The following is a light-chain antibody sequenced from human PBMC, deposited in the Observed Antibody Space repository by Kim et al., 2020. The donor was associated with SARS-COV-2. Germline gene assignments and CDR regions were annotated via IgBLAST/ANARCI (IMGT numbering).Light chain of an antibody. CDR1: QSVFYSSNNKNY. J-gene: IGKJ2*01. Sequence: TATINCKSSQSVFYSSNNKNYLAWYQQKPGQPPKLLIYWASTRESGVPDRFSGSGSGTDFTLTNSSLQAEDVAVYYCQQYYSTPYTFGQETKLEI. CDR3: QQYYSTPYT. CDR2: WAS. V-gene: IGKV4-1*01.